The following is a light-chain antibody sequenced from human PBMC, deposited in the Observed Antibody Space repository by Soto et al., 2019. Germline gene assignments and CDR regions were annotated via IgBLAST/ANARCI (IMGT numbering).Light chain of an antibody. Sequence: EIVLTQSPGTLSLSPGERATLSCRASQSVSSNYITWYQQKHGQAPRRLIFGASSRATGIPDRFSGSGSGTDLTITISRLEPEDFEVYYCQQYGSSPSTFGQGTKVDI. V-gene: IGKV3-20*01. CDR2: GAS. CDR3: QQYGSSPST. J-gene: IGKJ1*01. CDR1: QSVSSNY.